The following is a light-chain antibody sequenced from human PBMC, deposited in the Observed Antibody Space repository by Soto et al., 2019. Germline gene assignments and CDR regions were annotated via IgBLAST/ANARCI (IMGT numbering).Light chain of an antibody. CDR2: LNSDGSH. CDR1: SGHSSYA. J-gene: IGLJ2*01. V-gene: IGLV4-69*01. CDR3: QTWGTVV. Sequence: QPVLTQSPSASASLGASVKLTCTLSSGHSSYAIAWHPQQPEKGPRYLMKLNSDGSHSKGDGIPDRFSGSSSGAERYLTLPSLQSEDEADYYCQTWGTVVFGGGTKLTVL.